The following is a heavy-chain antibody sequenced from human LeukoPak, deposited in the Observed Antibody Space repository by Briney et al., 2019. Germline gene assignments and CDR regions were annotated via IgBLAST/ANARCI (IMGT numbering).Heavy chain of an antibody. D-gene: IGHD6-19*01. CDR3: ARQLFRQWPEYFQH. J-gene: IGHJ1*01. CDR2: FYYSGRT. CDR1: GGSISSSTYY. V-gene: IGHV4-39*01. Sequence: SETLSLTCIVSGGSISSSTYYWGWIRQPPGKGLEWIGSFYYSGRTYYNPSLKSRVTISVDTSKNQFSLKLSSVTAADTAVYYCARQLFRQWPEYFQHWGQGTLVTVSS.